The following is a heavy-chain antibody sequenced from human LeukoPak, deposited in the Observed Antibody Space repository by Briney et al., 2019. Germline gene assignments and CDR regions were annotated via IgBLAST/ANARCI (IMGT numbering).Heavy chain of an antibody. D-gene: IGHD6-19*01. J-gene: IGHJ4*02. CDR3: ARDPGYSSGWTKFDY. CDR1: GGSISSYY. Sequence: SETLSLTCTVSGGSISSYYWSWIRQHPGKGLEWIGYIYYSGSTYYNPSLKSRVTISVDTSKNQFSLKLSSVTAADTAVYYCARDPGYSSGWTKFDYWGQGTLVTVSS. CDR2: IYYSGST. V-gene: IGHV4-59*06.